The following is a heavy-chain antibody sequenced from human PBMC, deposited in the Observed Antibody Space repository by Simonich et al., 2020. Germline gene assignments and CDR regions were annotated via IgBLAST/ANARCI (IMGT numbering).Heavy chain of an antibody. CDR3: ARASRGTWWYYYFDY. CDR2: ISAYKGNT. J-gene: IGHJ4*02. D-gene: IGHD2-15*01. Sequence: QVQLVQSGAEVKKPGASVKVSCKASGYTFTSYGISWVRQAPGKGLEWMGWISAYKGNTNYAQKHQGRVTMTTDTSTSTAYMELRSLRSDDTAVYYCARASRGTWWYYYFDYWGQGTLVTVSS. CDR1: GYTFTSYG. V-gene: IGHV1-18*01.